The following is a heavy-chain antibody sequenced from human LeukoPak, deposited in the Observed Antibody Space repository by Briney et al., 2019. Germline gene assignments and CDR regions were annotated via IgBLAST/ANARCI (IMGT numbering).Heavy chain of an antibody. V-gene: IGHV4-59*01. J-gene: IGHJ4*02. CDR2: IYYSGST. D-gene: IGHD6-6*01. Sequence: SETLSLTCTVSGGSISSYYWSWIRQPPGKGLEWIGYIYYSGSTNYNPSLKSRVTISVDTSKKQLSLKLSSVTAADTAVYYCARLGLDSSRDYWGQGTLVTVSS. CDR1: GGSISSYY. CDR3: ARLGLDSSRDY.